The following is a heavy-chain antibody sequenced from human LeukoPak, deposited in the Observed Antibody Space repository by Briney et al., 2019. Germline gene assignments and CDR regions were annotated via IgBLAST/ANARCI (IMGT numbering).Heavy chain of an antibody. J-gene: IGHJ6*03. CDR2: MNPNSGNT. CDR3: ASLKSLRGYYYYYMDV. D-gene: IGHD3-16*01. V-gene: IGHV1-8*01. Sequence: ASVKVSCKASRYTFTSYDINWVRQATGQGLEWMGWMNPNSGNTGYAQKFQGRVTMTRNTSISTAYMELSSLRSEDTAVYYCASLKSLRGYYYYYMDVWGKGTTVTVSS. CDR1: RYTFTSYD.